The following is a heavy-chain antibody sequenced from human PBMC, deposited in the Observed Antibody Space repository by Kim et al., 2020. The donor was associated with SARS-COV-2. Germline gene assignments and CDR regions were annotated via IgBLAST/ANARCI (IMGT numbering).Heavy chain of an antibody. CDR1: GFTFDDYT. CDR2: ISWDGGST. D-gene: IGHD6-13*01. CDR3: AKDMGGSSSSWYVGGPFGYFDY. J-gene: IGHJ4*02. V-gene: IGHV3-43*01. Sequence: GGSLRLSCAASGFTFDDYTMHWVRQAPGKGLEWVSLISWDGGSTYYADSVKGRFTISRDNSKNSLYLQMNSLRTEDTALYYCAKDMGGSSSSWYVGGPFGYFDYWGQGTLVTVSS.